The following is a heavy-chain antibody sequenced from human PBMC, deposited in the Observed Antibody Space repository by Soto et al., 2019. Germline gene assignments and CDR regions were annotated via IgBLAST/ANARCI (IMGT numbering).Heavy chain of an antibody. CDR3: ASPTLGAFDI. Sequence: SATLSLTCPVSGGSISSTNYYWGLIRQPPRKGLEWIGSIYYSGSTSYNSSLKSRVTISVDTSKNQFSLRLSSVTAADTAVYYCASPTLGAFDIWGQGTMVTVSS. V-gene: IGHV4-39*01. CDR1: GGSISSTNYY. J-gene: IGHJ3*02. D-gene: IGHD3-16*01. CDR2: IYYSGST.